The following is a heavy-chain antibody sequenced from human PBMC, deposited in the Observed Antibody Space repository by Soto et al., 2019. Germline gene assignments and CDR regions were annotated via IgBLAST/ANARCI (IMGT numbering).Heavy chain of an antibody. CDR3: ARVERGTATTVVDAFDI. V-gene: IGHV4-34*01. CDR1: GGSVNSGNYY. D-gene: IGHD1-1*01. J-gene: IGHJ3*02. Sequence: QVQLQQWGAGLLKPSETLSLTCAVFGGSVNSGNYYWSWIRQPPGKGLEWIGEMSHSGGTHFNPSLKRRVTISVDTSKNQSSQKMSSVTAADTALYYCARVERGTATTVVDAFDIWGPGTIVTVSS. CDR2: MSHSGGT.